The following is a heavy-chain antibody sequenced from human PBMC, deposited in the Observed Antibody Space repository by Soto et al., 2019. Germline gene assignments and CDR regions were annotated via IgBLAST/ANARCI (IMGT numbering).Heavy chain of an antibody. Sequence: SQTLSLTWAISGDSVSSNTASWNWIRQSPSRGLEWLGRTYFRSKWYNDYAVSVKSRIIINPDTSNNQFSLQLNPVTPEDMAVYFCAKGDNVGTKTGYAFDPWGQGIMVTVSS. CDR2: TYFRSKWYN. D-gene: IGHD5-12*01. CDR3: AKGDNVGTKTGYAFDP. V-gene: IGHV6-1*01. CDR1: GDSVSSNTAS. J-gene: IGHJ5*02.